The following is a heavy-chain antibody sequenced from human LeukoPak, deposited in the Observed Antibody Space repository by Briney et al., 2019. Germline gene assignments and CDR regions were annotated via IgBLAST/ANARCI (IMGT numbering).Heavy chain of an antibody. CDR1: GYTFTSYG. Sequence: ASVKVSCKASGYTFTSYGISWVRQAPGQGLEWMGWISAYNGNTNYAQKLQGRATMTTDTSTSTAYMELRSLRSDDTAVYYCARVTVRGSSWEFYYYYGMDVWGQGTTVTVPS. J-gene: IGHJ6*02. D-gene: IGHD3-10*01. CDR2: ISAYNGNT. CDR3: ARVTVRGSSWEFYYYYGMDV. V-gene: IGHV1-18*01.